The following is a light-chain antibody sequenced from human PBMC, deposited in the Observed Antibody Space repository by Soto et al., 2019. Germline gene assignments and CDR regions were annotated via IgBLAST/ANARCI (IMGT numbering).Light chain of an antibody. V-gene: IGKV3-11*02. CDR3: QQRSAWPFT. CDR1: QTVGKD. CDR2: DAS. J-gene: IGKJ4*01. Sequence: IVLTQSPATLSLSPGERASLSCRASQTVGKDLAWYQVRPGQAPRLLIFDASTRATGVPPRFSGSRSGCVFTLTFRSLDPEDFALYYCQQRSAWPFTFGGGTSVLIK.